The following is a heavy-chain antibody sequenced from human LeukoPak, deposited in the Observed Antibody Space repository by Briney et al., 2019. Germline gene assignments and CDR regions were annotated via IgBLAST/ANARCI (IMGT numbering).Heavy chain of an antibody. CDR2: ISYDGSNK. Sequence: PGGSLRLSCAASGFTFSDYYMSWIRQAPGKGLEWVAVISYDGSNKYYADSVKGRFTISRDNSKNTLYLQMNSLRAEDTAVYYCAKDRSRPLYMITFGGVIGVPWFDPWGQGTLVTVSS. CDR3: AKDRSRPLYMITFGGVIGVPWFDP. D-gene: IGHD3-16*01. V-gene: IGHV3-30*18. J-gene: IGHJ5*02. CDR1: GFTFSDYY.